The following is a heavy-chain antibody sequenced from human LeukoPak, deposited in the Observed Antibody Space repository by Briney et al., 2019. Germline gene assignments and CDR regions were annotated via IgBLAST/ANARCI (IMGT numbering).Heavy chain of an antibody. CDR3: ARGTREHYYDSSGYPDY. D-gene: IGHD3-22*01. CDR1: GFTFSSYD. CDR2: IGTAGDT. Sequence: GGSLRLSCAASGFTFSSYDMHWVRQATGKCLEWVSAIGTAGDTYYPGSVKGRFTISRENAKNSLYLQMNSLRAGDTAVYYCARGTREHYYDSSGYPDYWGQGTLVTVSS. J-gene: IGHJ4*02. V-gene: IGHV3-13*01.